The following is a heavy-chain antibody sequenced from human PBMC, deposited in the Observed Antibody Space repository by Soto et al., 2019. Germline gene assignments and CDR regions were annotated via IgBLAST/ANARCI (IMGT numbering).Heavy chain of an antibody. CDR2: INAGNGNT. J-gene: IGHJ5*02. CDR3: ARGENGGYSYGYSYNWFDP. V-gene: IGHV1-3*01. D-gene: IGHD5-18*01. CDR1: GFTFTSSA. Sequence: ASVKVSCKASGFTFTSSAVQWVRQARGQRLEWIGWINAGNGNTKYSQKFQGRVTITRDTSASTAYMELSSLRSEDTAVYYCARGENGGYSYGYSYNWFDPWGQGTLVTVS.